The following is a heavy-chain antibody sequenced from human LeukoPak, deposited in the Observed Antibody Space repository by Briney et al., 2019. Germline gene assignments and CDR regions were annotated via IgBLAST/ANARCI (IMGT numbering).Heavy chain of an antibody. V-gene: IGHV3-73*01. CDR2: IRSKANSYAT. Sequence: GGSLRLSCAASGFTFSGSAMHWVRQASGKGLEWVGRIRSKANSYATAYAASVKGRFTLSRDDSKNTAYLQMNSLKTEDTAVYYCTSRIVVHLDYWGQGTLVTVSS. J-gene: IGHJ4*02. CDR1: GFTFSGSA. D-gene: IGHD3-22*01. CDR3: TSRIVVHLDY.